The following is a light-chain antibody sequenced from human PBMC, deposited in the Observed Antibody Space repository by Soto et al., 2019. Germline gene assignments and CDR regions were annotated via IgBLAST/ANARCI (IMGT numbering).Light chain of an antibody. CDR2: DAS. CDR1: QSISSW. V-gene: IGKV1-5*01. J-gene: IGKJ4*01. Sequence: DIQMTQSPSTLSASVGDRVTITCRASQSISSWLAWYQQKPGKAPKLLIYDASSLESGVPSRFSGSGSGTEFTLTISSLQPDDFATYSCKQYNSYSGLTFGGGTKVEIK. CDR3: KQYNSYSGLT.